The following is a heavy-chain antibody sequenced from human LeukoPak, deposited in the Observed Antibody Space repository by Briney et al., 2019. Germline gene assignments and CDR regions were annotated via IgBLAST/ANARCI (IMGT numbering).Heavy chain of an antibody. D-gene: IGHD5-12*01. CDR2: IYYSGST. V-gene: IGHV4-59*01. Sequence: PSGTLSLTCTVSGVSISSYYWSWIRQPPGKGLEWIGYIYYSGSTNYNPSLKSRVTISVDTSKNQFSLKLSSVTAADTAVYYCARGGRWLRNWFDPWGQGTLVTVSS. J-gene: IGHJ5*02. CDR1: GVSISSYY. CDR3: ARGGRWLRNWFDP.